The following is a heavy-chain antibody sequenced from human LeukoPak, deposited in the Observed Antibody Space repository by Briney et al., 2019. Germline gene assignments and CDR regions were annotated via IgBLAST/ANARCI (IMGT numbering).Heavy chain of an antibody. CDR2: ISGSGGST. V-gene: IGHV3-23*01. CDR3: ARGGGYSYGPFDY. J-gene: IGHJ4*02. Sequence: GGSLRLSCAASGFTFSSYAMSWVRQAPGKGLEWVSAISGSGGSTYYADSVKGRFTISRDNSKNTLYLQMNSLRAEDTAVYYCARGGGYSYGPFDYWGQGTLVTVSS. CDR1: GFTFSSYA. D-gene: IGHD5-18*01.